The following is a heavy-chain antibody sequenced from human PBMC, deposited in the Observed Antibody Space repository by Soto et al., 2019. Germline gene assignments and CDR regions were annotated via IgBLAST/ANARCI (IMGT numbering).Heavy chain of an antibody. D-gene: IGHD3-3*01. CDR3: ARDWRGAEGFDP. J-gene: IGHJ5*02. V-gene: IGHV1-18*01. CDR2: IGTHNGDT. Sequence: QVQLVQSGTEVKKPGASVKVSCKASGYTFNNYGFSWVRQAPGQGLEWVGWIGTHNGDTTYAQSFQGRVTMTIDTSTTTSYMELTSLTFDDTAVYFCARDWRGAEGFDPWGQGTLVNVSS. CDR1: GYTFNNYG.